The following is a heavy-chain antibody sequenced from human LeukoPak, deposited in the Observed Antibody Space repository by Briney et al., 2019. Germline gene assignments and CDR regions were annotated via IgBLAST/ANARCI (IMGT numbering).Heavy chain of an antibody. CDR3: ARTTINLNFDY. J-gene: IGHJ4*02. CDR2: ISSSSSTI. V-gene: IGHV3-48*01. Sequence: PGGSLRLSCAASGFTFSSYSMNWVRQAPGKGLEWVSYISSSSSTIYYADSVKGRFTISRDNAKNSLYLQMNSLRAEDTAVYYCARTTINLNFDYWGQGTLVTVSS. CDR1: GFTFSSYS. D-gene: IGHD4-11*01.